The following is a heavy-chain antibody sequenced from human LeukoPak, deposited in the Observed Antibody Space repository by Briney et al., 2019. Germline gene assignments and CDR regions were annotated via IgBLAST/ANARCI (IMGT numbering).Heavy chain of an antibody. Sequence: SETLSLTCTVSGGSISSGSYYWGWIRQPPGKGLEWIGSIYYSGNTYYNPSVKSRVTILLYTSKIQFSLKLRSVTAADTAVYYCVRGRRLRDIDYWGQGTLVTVSS. D-gene: IGHD2-15*01. J-gene: IGHJ4*02. CDR3: VRGRRLRDIDY. CDR2: IYYSGNT. V-gene: IGHV4-39*07. CDR1: GGSISSGSYY.